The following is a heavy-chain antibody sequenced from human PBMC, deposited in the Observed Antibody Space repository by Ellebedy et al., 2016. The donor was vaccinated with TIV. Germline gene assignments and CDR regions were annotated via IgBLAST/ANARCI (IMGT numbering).Heavy chain of an antibody. J-gene: IGHJ6*02. D-gene: IGHD1-26*01. Sequence: PGGSLRLSCAASGFTFSSNSMNWVRQAQGKGLEWVSSISSSSSYIYYADSVKGRFTISRDNAKNSLYLQMNSLRAEDTAVYYCARDFGELPYYYYYGMDVWGQGTTVTVSS. V-gene: IGHV3-21*01. CDR3: ARDFGELPYYYYYGMDV. CDR2: ISSSSSYI. CDR1: GFTFSSNS.